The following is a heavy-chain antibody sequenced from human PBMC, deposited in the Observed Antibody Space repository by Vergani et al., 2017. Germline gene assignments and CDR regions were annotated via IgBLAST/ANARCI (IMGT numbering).Heavy chain of an antibody. J-gene: IGHJ4*02. Sequence: TSYADSVKGRFTISRDNSKNTLYLQMNSLRAEDTAVYYCAKEAIILGGYDYLDYWCQGTLVTVSS. CDR2: T. V-gene: IGHV3-NL1*01. CDR3: AKEAIILGGYDYLDY. D-gene: IGHD5-12*01.